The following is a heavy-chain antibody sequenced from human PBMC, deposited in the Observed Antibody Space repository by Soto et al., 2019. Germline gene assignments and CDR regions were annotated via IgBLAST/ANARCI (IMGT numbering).Heavy chain of an antibody. CDR1: GFTFSSYA. J-gene: IGHJ4*02. D-gene: IGHD3-22*01. CDR2: ISGSGGST. CDR3: ARLGWLRGGPVDY. Sequence: LRLSCAASGFTFSSYAMSWVRQAPGKGLEWVSAISGSGGSTYYADSVKGRFTISRDNSKNTLYLQMNSLRAEDTAVYYCARLGWLRGGPVDYWGQGTLVTVSS. V-gene: IGHV3-23*01.